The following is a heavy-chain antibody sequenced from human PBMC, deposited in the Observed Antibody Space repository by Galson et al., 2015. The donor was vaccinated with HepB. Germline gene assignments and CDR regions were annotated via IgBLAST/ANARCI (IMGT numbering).Heavy chain of an antibody. CDR3: ARVTSSGQQVIFSHYYYYMDV. CDR1: GFTFSSYS. V-gene: IGHV3-48*01. CDR2: ISDSSMTI. Sequence: SLRLSCAASGFTFSSYSMNWVRQAPGKGLEWASYISDSSMTIYYADSVKGRFTISRDNAKNSLYLQMNSLRAEDTAVYYCARVTSSGQQVIFSHYYYYMDVWGKGTTVTVSS. J-gene: IGHJ6*03. D-gene: IGHD2-2*01.